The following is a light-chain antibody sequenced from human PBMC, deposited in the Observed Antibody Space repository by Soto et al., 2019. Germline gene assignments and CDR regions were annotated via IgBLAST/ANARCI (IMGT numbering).Light chain of an antibody. CDR3: QQYYSTLLT. CDR1: QSVLYSSNNKNY. J-gene: IGKJ4*01. Sequence: DIVMTQSPYSLAVSLGERATINCKSSQSVLYSSNNKNYLAWYQQKPGQPPKLLIYWASTRESGVPDRFSGSGPGTDFTLTISSLQAEDVAVYYCQQYYSTLLTFGGGTKVDIK. CDR2: WAS. V-gene: IGKV4-1*01.